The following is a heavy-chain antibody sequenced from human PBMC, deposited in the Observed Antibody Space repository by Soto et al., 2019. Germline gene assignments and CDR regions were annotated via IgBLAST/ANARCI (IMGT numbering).Heavy chain of an antibody. Sequence: SETLSLTCTVSGGSISSGGYYWSWIRQHPGKGLEWIGYIYYSGSTYYNPSLKSRVTISVDTSKNQFSLKLSSVTAADAAVYYCARDRLYYGMDVWGQGTTVTVSS. CDR3: ARDRLYYGMDV. CDR2: IYYSGST. V-gene: IGHV4-31*03. J-gene: IGHJ6*02. CDR1: GGSISSGGYY.